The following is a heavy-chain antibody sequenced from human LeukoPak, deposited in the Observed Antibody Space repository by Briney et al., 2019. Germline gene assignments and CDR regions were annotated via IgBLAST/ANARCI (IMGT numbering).Heavy chain of an antibody. Sequence: GGSLRLSCAASEFTFSSYNMNWVRQAPGKGLEWVSSISSSSNYIYYADSLKGRFTISRDNAKNSLYLQMNSLRAEDTAVYYCARDRTATYYFDYWGQGTPVTVSS. CDR2: ISSSSNYI. D-gene: IGHD6-25*01. CDR3: ARDRTATYYFDY. J-gene: IGHJ4*02. V-gene: IGHV3-21*01. CDR1: EFTFSSYN.